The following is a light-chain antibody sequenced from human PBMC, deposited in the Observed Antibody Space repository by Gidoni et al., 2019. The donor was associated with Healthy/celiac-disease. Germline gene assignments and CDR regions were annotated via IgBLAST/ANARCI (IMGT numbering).Light chain of an antibody. CDR1: QSVSSN. J-gene: IGKJ2*02. Sequence: EIVMTQSPATLSVSPGERATLSCRASQSVSSNLAWYQQKPGQAPRLLIYGASTRATGIPARFSGSVSGTEFTLTISSLQSEDFAVYYCQYNNWPGTFGQGTKLEIK. CDR3: QYNNWPGT. CDR2: GAS. V-gene: IGKV3-15*01.